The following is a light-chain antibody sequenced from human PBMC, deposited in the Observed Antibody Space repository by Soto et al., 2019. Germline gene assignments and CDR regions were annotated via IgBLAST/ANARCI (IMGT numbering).Light chain of an antibody. J-gene: IGLJ2*01. CDR3: TSYPSSSPVV. V-gene: IGLV2-14*01. CDR2: DVS. Sequence: QSALTQPASVSGSPGQSITISCTGTSSDVGGYNYVSWYQQHPGKAPKLMIYDVSNRPSGVSNRFSGSKSGNTASLTISGLQVGEGADYYRTSYPSSSPVVFGGGTNLPVL. CDR1: SSDVGGYNY.